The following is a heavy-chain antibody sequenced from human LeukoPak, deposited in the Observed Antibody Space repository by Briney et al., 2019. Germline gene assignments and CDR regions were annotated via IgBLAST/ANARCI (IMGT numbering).Heavy chain of an antibody. CDR3: AKYCGGGCFRNFDS. CDR2: ISPESGDI. Sequence: GGSLRLSCAASGFTFSTFAMAWVRQAPGRGLEWVSVISPESGDIRYSDSVKGRFTISRDNSKSTLFLQMNSLRADDTALYYCAKYCGGGCFRNFDSWGQGTLVTVSS. D-gene: IGHD2-21*02. CDR1: GFTFSTFA. J-gene: IGHJ4*02. V-gene: IGHV3-23*01.